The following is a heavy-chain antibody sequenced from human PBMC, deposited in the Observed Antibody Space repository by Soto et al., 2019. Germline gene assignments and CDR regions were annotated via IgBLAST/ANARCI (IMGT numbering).Heavy chain of an antibody. J-gene: IGHJ4*02. D-gene: IGHD3-9*01. CDR3: ARENYDILTGYSAAAADY. V-gene: IGHV3-33*01. Sequence: GGSLRISCAASGFTFSSYGMHWVRQAPGKGLEWVAVIWYDGSNKYYADSVKGRFTISRDNSKNTLYLQMNSLRAEDTAVYYCARENYDILTGYSAAAADYWGQGTLVTVSS. CDR2: IWYDGSNK. CDR1: GFTFSSYG.